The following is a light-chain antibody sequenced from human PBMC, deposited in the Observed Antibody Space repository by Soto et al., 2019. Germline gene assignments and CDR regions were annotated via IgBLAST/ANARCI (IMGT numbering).Light chain of an antibody. CDR1: QSVSTS. J-gene: IGKJ4*01. Sequence: DILMTQSPSSLSASVGDRITITCRASQSVSTSVTWYQHKPGRAPKALISSASSLQSGVPSRFSGSGSGTDLTITISSLQPEDIATYYCQQSFSTLLSFGGGTHVEIQ. CDR3: QQSFSTLLS. V-gene: IGKV1-39*01. CDR2: SAS.